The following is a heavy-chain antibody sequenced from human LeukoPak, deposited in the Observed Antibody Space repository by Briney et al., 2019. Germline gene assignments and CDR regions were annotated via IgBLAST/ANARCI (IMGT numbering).Heavy chain of an antibody. J-gene: IGHJ6*04. V-gene: IGHV3-48*03. D-gene: IGHD3-10*01. CDR1: GFTFSSYG. CDR2: ISSSGSTI. Sequence: GGSLRLSCAASGFTFSSYGMNWVRQAPGKGLEWVSYISSSGSTIYYADSVKGRFTISRDNAKNSLYLQMNSLRAEDTAVYYCARDWSVRGVIGYYYYGMDVWGKGTTVTVSS. CDR3: ARDWSVRGVIGYYYYGMDV.